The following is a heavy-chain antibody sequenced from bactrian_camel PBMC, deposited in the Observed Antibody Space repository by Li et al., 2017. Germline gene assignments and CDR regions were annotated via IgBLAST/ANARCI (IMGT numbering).Heavy chain of an antibody. CDR1: GYTFNTY. Sequence: HVQLVESGGGSALAGGSVRLSCAASGYTFNTYGWFRQAPGKEREGVAFISRGGSTAYADSVKGRFTASRDNAQNTVYLQMNSLKPDDTAVYSCARVRGVVAVGFVDYWGQGTQVTVS. V-gene: IGHV3S55*01. CDR2: ISRGGST. D-gene: IGHD6*01. CDR3: ARVRGVVAVGFVDY. J-gene: IGHJ4*01.